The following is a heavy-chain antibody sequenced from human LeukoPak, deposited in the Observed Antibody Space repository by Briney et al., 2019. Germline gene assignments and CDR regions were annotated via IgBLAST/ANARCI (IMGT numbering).Heavy chain of an antibody. CDR2: ISYDGSNK. J-gene: IGHJ1*01. CDR1: GFTFSSYA. V-gene: IGHV3-30-3*01. D-gene: IGHD3-22*01. Sequence: GGSLRLSCAASGFTFSSYAMHWVRQAPGKGLEWVAVISYDGSNKYYADSVKGRFTISRDNSKNTLYLQMNSLRAEDTAVYYCARCLDYHDSSGPQHWGQGTLVTVSS. CDR3: ARCLDYHDSSGPQH.